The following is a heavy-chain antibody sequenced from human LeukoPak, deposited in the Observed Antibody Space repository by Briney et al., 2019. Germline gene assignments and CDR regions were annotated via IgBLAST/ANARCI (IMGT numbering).Heavy chain of an antibody. Sequence: PSETLSLTCTVSGDTISSYYWSWIRQPPGKGLEWIGYISYSRSTNYNPSLKSRVTISVDTSKNQFSLKLSSVTAADTAVYYCARLQQWLPADYWGQGTLVTVSS. CDR3: ARLQQWLPADY. CDR2: ISYSRST. CDR1: GDTISSYY. J-gene: IGHJ4*02. V-gene: IGHV4-59*08. D-gene: IGHD6-19*01.